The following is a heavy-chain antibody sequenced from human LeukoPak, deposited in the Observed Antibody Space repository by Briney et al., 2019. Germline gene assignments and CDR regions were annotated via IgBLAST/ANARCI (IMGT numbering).Heavy chain of an antibody. Sequence: HPGGSLRLSCAASGFTFTSYSISWVRQAPGKGLEWVSGTSDRGDYTYYADSVKGRFTISKDSSKTILYLQMNSLRAEDAAVYFCAKGSAAGRPYYFDYWGQGTLVTVSS. D-gene: IGHD6-25*01. J-gene: IGHJ4*02. CDR1: GFTFTSYS. V-gene: IGHV3-23*01. CDR3: AKGSAAGRPYYFDY. CDR2: TSDRGDYT.